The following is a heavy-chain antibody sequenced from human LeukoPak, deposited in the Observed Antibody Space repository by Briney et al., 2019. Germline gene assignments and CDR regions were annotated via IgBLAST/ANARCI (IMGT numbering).Heavy chain of an antibody. Sequence: GGSLRLSCAASGFTVSSKYMSWVRQAPGEGLEWVSVIYSGGSTYYADSVKGRFTISRDNSKNTLYLQMNSLRVEDTAVYYCARTGANDAFDIWGQGTMVTVSS. D-gene: IGHD4/OR15-4a*01. J-gene: IGHJ3*02. V-gene: IGHV3-66*01. CDR2: IYSGGST. CDR3: ARTGANDAFDI. CDR1: GFTVSSKY.